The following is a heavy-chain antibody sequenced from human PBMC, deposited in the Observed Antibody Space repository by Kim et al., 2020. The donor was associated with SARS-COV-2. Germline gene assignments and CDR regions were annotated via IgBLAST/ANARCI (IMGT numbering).Heavy chain of an antibody. CDR3: AKDSADDYGDHFDY. V-gene: IGHV3-23*01. Sequence: GSVKGRCTRSRANTKNTRYLKMSSLRAEDTAVYYCAKDSADDYGDHFDYWGQGTLVTVSS. J-gene: IGHJ4*02. D-gene: IGHD4-17*01.